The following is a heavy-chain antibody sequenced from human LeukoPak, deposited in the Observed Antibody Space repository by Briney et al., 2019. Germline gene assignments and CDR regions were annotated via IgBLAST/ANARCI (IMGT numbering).Heavy chain of an antibody. D-gene: IGHD5-24*01. V-gene: IGHV4-4*02. J-gene: IGHJ4*02. CDR1: GGSISSSNW. Sequence: SETLSLTCAVSGGSISSSNWWSWVRQPPGKGLEWIGEIYHSGSTNYNPSLKSRVTISVDTSKNQFSLKLSSVTAADTAVYYCASLRDGYNQYYFDYWGQGTLVTVSS. CDR3: ASLRDGYNQYYFDY. CDR2: IYHSGST.